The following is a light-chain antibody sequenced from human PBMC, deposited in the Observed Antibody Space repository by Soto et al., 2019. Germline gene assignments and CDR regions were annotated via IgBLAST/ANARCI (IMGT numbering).Light chain of an antibody. CDR3: QQYGSSPLT. J-gene: IGKJ4*01. Sequence: EIVLTQSPGTLSSSPGERATLSCRASQSVSSSYLAWYQQKPGQAPRLLIYGASSRATGIPDRFSGSGSGTDFTLTISRLEPEDCAVYYCQQYGSSPLTFGGGTKVEIK. CDR1: QSVSSSY. V-gene: IGKV3-20*01. CDR2: GAS.